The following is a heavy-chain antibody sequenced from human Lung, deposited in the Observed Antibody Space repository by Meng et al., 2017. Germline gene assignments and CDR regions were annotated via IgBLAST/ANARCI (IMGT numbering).Heavy chain of an antibody. CDR1: GYTFTSYG. Sequence: QVQLVQSGAEVKKPGASVQVSCKASGYTFTSYGITWVRQAPGQGLEWMGWISAYNGNTNYAQKLQGRVTMTTDTSTSTAYMELMSLGSDDTAVYYCAILSHCTGGTCYPYDYWGQGTLVTVSS. V-gene: IGHV1-18*01. CDR3: AILSHCTGGTCYPYDY. CDR2: ISAYNGNT. J-gene: IGHJ4*02. D-gene: IGHD2-15*01.